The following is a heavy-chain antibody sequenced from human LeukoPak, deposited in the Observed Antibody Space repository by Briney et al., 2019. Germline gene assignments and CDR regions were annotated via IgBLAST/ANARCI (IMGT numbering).Heavy chain of an antibody. Sequence: GAVKVSCKASGYTFTSYGISWVRQAPGQGLEWMGIINPSGGSTNYAQKFQGRVTMTRDTSTSTVYMELSSLRSEDTAVYYCAREHSGYDSWGQGTLLTVSS. CDR3: AREHSGYDS. D-gene: IGHD5-12*01. J-gene: IGHJ5*02. V-gene: IGHV1-46*01. CDR2: INPSGGST. CDR1: GYTFTSYG.